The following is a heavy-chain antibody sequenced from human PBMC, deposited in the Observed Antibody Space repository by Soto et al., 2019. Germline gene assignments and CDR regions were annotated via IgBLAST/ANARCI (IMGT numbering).Heavy chain of an antibody. J-gene: IGHJ5*01. D-gene: IGHD2-2*01. CDR1: GFSLSSSGVG. Sequence: QITLKESGPPLVKPTQTLTLTCTFSGFSLSSSGVGVGWIRQPPGKALEWLALIYWDDDKRYSPSLKSRLTITKDTSKNQVVLTITTMDPVDTGTYYCAHITSGYCSSSSCFSGWFDSWGQGTLVTVSS. CDR3: AHITSGYCSSSSCFSGWFDS. CDR2: IYWDDDK. V-gene: IGHV2-5*02.